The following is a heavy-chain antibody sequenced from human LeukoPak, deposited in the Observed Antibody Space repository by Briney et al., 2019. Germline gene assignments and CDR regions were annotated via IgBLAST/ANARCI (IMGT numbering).Heavy chain of an antibody. CDR3: AKSGNTETVDY. D-gene: IGHD4-17*01. J-gene: IGHJ4*02. CDR2: IYSGGST. Sequence: PGGSLRLSCAASGFTVSSNYMSWVRQAPGKGLEWVSVIYSGGSTYYADSVKGRFTISRDNSKNTLYLQMNSLRAGDTAIYYCAKSGNTETVDYWGQGTLVTVSS. CDR1: GFTVSSNY. V-gene: IGHV3-66*01.